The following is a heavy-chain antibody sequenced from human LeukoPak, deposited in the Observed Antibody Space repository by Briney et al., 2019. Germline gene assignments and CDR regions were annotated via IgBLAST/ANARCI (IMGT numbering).Heavy chain of an antibody. Sequence: GESLKISCKGSGYRFTSYWIGWVRQMPGKGLEWMGIIYPGDSDTRYSPSFRGQVTISADKSISTAYLQWTSLKASDTAMYYCARENSGSFYSAGIDYWGQGTLVTVSS. V-gene: IGHV5-51*01. D-gene: IGHD1-26*01. CDR1: GYRFTSYW. CDR3: ARENSGSFYSAGIDY. CDR2: IYPGDSDT. J-gene: IGHJ4*02.